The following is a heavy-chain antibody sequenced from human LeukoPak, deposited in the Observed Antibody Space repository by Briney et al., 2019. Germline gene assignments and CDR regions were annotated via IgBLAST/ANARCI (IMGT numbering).Heavy chain of an antibody. D-gene: IGHD1-7*01. CDR1: GYTFTSYG. CDR3: ARADSNWNYGIGAFDI. V-gene: IGHV1-18*01. Sequence: ASVKVSCKASGYTFTSYGISWVRQAPGQGLEWMGWISAYNGNTNYAQKLQGRVTMTTDTSTSTAYMELRSLRSDDTAVYYCARADSNWNYGIGAFDIWGQGTMVTVSS. CDR2: ISAYNGNT. J-gene: IGHJ3*02.